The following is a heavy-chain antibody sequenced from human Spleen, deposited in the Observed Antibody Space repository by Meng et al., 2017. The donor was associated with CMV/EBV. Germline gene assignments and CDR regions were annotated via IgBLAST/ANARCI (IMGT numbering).Heavy chain of an antibody. J-gene: IGHJ6*02. V-gene: IGHV3-7*04. Sequence: GESLKISCTASGFTFSSYWMSWVRQAPGKGLEWVANIKQDGTEKYYLDSVKGRFTISRDNSKNTLYLQMNSLRTADTAVYYCARVAAAGRGMDVWGQGTTVTVSS. CDR2: IKQDGTEK. CDR1: GFTFSSYW. D-gene: IGHD6-13*01. CDR3: ARVAAAGRGMDV.